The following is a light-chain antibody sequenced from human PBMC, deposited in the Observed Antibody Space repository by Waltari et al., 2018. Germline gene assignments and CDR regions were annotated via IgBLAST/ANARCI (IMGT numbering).Light chain of an antibody. J-gene: IGKJ1*01. CDR2: VAS. V-gene: IGKV1-39*01. CDR1: QSIIDY. Sequence: DIQLTQSPSSLSASVGDRVTITCRASQSIIDYLNWYQHKSGKAPRLLIYVASNLHTGVPSRFSGSGSGTDFTLTISSLQPEDFATYYCQQSYSSPWTFGQGTKVEIK. CDR3: QQSYSSPWT.